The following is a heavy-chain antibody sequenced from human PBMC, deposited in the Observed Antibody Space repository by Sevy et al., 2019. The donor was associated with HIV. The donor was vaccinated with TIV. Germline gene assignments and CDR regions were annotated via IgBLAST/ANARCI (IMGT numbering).Heavy chain of an antibody. D-gene: IGHD6-6*01. CDR3: ARNRDDSSFDAFDI. CDR1: GFTFSSYA. J-gene: IGHJ3*02. CDR2: ISYDGSNK. Sequence: GGSLRLSCAASGFTFSSYAMHWVRQAPGKGLEWVAVISYDGSNKYYADSVKGRFTISRDNSKNTLYLQMNSLRAEDTAVYYCARNRDDSSFDAFDIWGQGTMVTVSS. V-gene: IGHV3-30-3*01.